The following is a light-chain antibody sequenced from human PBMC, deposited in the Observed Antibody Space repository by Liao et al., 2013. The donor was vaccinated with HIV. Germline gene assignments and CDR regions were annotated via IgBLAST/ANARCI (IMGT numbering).Light chain of an antibody. CDR3: QAWDSNTLYV. Sequence: ELSQPPSVSVSPGQTASITCSGDKLGDKYACWYQQKPGQSPVLVIYQDTKRPSGIPERFSGSNSGNTATLTISGTQAMDEADYYCQAWDSNTLYVFGTGTKVTVL. CDR2: QDT. CDR1: KLGDKY. V-gene: IGLV3-1*01. J-gene: IGLJ1*01.